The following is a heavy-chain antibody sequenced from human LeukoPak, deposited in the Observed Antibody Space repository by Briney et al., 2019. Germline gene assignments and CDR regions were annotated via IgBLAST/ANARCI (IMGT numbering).Heavy chain of an antibody. Sequence: GGSLRLSCTASGFTFSGYEMNWVRRAPGKGLEWVSYISSSGDIRSYADSVKGRFTTSRDNAKNSLYLQMSTLRAEDTGVYYCARAVGSDWGQGTLVTVSS. CDR3: ARAVGSD. CDR2: ISSSGDIR. J-gene: IGHJ4*02. V-gene: IGHV3-48*03. D-gene: IGHD2-15*01. CDR1: GFTFSGYE.